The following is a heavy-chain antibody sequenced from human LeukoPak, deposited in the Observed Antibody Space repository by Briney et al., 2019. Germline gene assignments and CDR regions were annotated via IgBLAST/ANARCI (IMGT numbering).Heavy chain of an antibody. D-gene: IGHD6-19*01. V-gene: IGHV4-39*01. Sequence: SETLSLTCTVSGGSISSSSYSWGWIRQPPGKGLEWIGSIYYSGSTYYNPSLKGRVTISVDTSKNQFSLKLSSVTAADTAVYYCARQGAVATFDYWGQGTLVTVSS. CDR2: IYYSGST. J-gene: IGHJ4*02. CDR1: GGSISSSSYS. CDR3: ARQGAVATFDY.